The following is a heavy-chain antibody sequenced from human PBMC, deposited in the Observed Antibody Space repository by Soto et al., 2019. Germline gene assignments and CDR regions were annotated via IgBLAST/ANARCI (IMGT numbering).Heavy chain of an antibody. V-gene: IGHV4-34*01. CDR2: INHSGRV. D-gene: IGHD3-22*01. CDR1: GGSFSGHS. J-gene: IGHJ5*02. CDR3: STRAYDTNGYYRFDP. Sequence: PSETLSLTCAVYGGSFSGHSWTWIRQSPGKGLEWIGDINHSGRVNYSPSLKSGVTISLDTSKNQFSLTLSAVTAADTAMYYCSTRAYDTNGYYRFDPWGQGTLVTVSS.